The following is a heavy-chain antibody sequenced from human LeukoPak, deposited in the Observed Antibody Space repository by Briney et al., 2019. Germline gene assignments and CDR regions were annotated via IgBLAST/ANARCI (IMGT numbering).Heavy chain of an antibody. V-gene: IGHV7-4-1*02. CDR1: GYTFTTFP. J-gene: IGHJ4*02. D-gene: IGHD3-9*01. CDR3: ARGHDTTGYFAY. CDR2: INTTTGNP. Sequence: GASVKVSCKPSGYTFTTFPINWVRQAPGQGLEWMGWINTTTGNPTYAQGLTGQFVSSLDTSVSTAYLQITSLKTEDIGVYYCARGHDTTGYFAYWGQGSLVTVSS.